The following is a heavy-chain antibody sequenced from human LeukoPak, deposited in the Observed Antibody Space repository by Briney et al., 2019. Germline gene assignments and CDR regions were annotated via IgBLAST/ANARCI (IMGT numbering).Heavy chain of an antibody. D-gene: IGHD5-18*01. V-gene: IGHV3-15*01. CDR3: TTVDTAMVSFDY. CDR2: IKSKTDGGTT. CDR1: GFTFSNAW. Sequence: PGGSLRLSCAASGFTFSNAWMSWVHQAPGKGLEWVGRIKSKTDGGTTDYAAPVKGRFTISRGDSKNTLYLQMNSLKTEDTAVYYCTTVDTAMVSFDYWGQGTLVTVSS. J-gene: IGHJ4*02.